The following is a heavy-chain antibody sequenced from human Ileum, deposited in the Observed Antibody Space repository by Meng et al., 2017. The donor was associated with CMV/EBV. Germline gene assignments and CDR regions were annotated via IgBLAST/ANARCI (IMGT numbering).Heavy chain of an antibody. Sequence: QVQLGQSGAELKKPGASVKGSCKASGYTFTNNNLIWVRQAPGQGPEWMGWINNNTGNTTYARDFTGRFVFSLDTSVSTAYLQISSLKAEDTAVYYCARDGLNERYFDYWGQGTLVTVSS. D-gene: IGHD3-22*01. CDR2: INNNTGNT. V-gene: IGHV7-4-1*02. CDR1: GYTFTNNN. CDR3: ARDGLNERYFDY. J-gene: IGHJ4*02.